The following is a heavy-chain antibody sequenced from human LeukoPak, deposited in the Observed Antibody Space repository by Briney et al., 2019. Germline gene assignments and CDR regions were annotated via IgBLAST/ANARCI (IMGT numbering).Heavy chain of an antibody. D-gene: IGHD5-12*01. Sequence: ASVKVSCKASGYTFTSYAMHWVRQAPGQRLEWMGWINAGNGNTKYSRKFQGRVTITRDTSASTAYMELSSLRSEDTAVYYCARDKRVATITFFDYWGQGTLVTVSS. CDR3: ARDKRVATITFFDY. J-gene: IGHJ4*02. CDR1: GYTFTSYA. V-gene: IGHV1-3*01. CDR2: INAGNGNT.